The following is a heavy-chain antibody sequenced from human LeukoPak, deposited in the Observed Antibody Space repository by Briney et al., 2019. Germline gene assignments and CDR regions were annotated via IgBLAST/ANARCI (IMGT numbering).Heavy chain of an antibody. J-gene: IGHJ6*03. Sequence: SETPSLTCAVYGGSFSGYYWSWIRQPPGKGLEWIGEINHSGSTNYNPSLKSRVTISVDTSKNQFSLKLSSVTAADTAVYYCARGRRGPQLVRNGYYYYYYMDVWGKGTTVTVSS. CDR2: INHSGST. CDR3: ARGRRGPQLVRNGYYYYYYMDV. D-gene: IGHD6-6*01. CDR1: GGSFSGYY. V-gene: IGHV4-34*01.